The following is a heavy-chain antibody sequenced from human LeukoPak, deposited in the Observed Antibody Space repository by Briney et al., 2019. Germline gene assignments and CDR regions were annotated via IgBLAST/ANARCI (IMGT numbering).Heavy chain of an antibody. CDR3: ARDGAMTTRAPGGVPVY. V-gene: IGHV1-2*02. CDR2: INPNSGDT. CDR1: GYTFTDYY. J-gene: IGHJ4*02. D-gene: IGHD3-16*01. Sequence: WASVKVSCKASGYTFTDYYMHWVRQAPGKGLEWMGWINPNSGDTYYAPKFQGRVTMTRDTSISTAYMELSRLRSDDTAVYYCARDGAMTTRAPGGVPVYWGQGDLVTASS.